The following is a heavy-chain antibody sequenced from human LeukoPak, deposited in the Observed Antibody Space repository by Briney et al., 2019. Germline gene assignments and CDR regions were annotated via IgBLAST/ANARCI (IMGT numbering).Heavy chain of an antibody. Sequence: VASVKVSCKASGYTLTSYYMHWVRQAPGQGLEWMGIINPSGGSTNYAQKFQGRVTMTRDMSTRTVYMELSSLRFEDTAVYYCARDLDIVVVTGYDYWGQGTLVTVSS. V-gene: IGHV1-46*01. CDR1: GYTLTSYY. J-gene: IGHJ4*02. CDR3: ARDLDIVVVTGYDY. CDR2: INPSGGST. D-gene: IGHD2-21*02.